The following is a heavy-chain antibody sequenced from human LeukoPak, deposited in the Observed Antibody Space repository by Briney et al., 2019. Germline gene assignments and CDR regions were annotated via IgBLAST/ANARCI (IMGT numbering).Heavy chain of an antibody. Sequence: GGSLRLSCAASGFSFSSYWMSWVRQAPGKGLEWVSGISGSDGSTNYADSVKGRFTISRENSKNTLYLQMNSLRAEDTAVYYCAKDSAKKYDDYWGQGTLVTVSS. CDR3: AKDSAKKYDDY. CDR2: ISGSDGST. J-gene: IGHJ4*02. D-gene: IGHD2/OR15-2a*01. V-gene: IGHV3-23*01. CDR1: GFSFSSYW.